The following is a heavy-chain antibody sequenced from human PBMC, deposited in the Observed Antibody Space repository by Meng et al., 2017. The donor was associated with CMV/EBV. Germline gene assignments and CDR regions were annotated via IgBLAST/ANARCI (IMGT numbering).Heavy chain of an antibody. CDR3: ARARGMATYYYYYGMDV. Sequence: SVPVSCKASGGTFSSYTISWVRQAPGQGLEWIGMIIPILGISNYAQKFQRRVTITADKSTSTAYMELSSLRSEDTAVYDCARARGMATYYYYYGMDVWGQGTTVTVSS. CDR2: IIPILGIS. V-gene: IGHV1-69*02. D-gene: IGHD5-24*01. J-gene: IGHJ6*02. CDR1: GGTFSSYT.